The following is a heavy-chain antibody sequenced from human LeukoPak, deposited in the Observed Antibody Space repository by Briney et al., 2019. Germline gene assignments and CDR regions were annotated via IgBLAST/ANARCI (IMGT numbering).Heavy chain of an antibody. CDR3: ARGRGSLTY. CDR2: FYDTRSH. CDR1: GGSISLYY. D-gene: IGHD3-10*01. Sequence: SETLSLTCTVSGGSISLYYWGWLRQPPRKGLECIVYFYDTRSHKYNPPLERRVTISVDMSRNQFSLNLSSVTAADTAVYYCARGRGSLTYWGEGTLATVSS. V-gene: IGHV4-59*01. J-gene: IGHJ1*01.